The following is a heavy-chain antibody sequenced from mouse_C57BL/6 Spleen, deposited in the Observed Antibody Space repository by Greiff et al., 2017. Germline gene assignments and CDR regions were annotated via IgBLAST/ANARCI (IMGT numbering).Heavy chain of an antibody. CDR3: ARRGGITTVVADYFDY. CDR2: IYPGDGDT. V-gene: IGHV1-80*01. Sequence: VKLVESGAELVKPGASVKISCKASGYAFSSYWMNWVKQRPGKGLEWIGQIYPGDGDTNYNGKFKGKATLTADKSSSTAYMQLSSLTSEDSAVYFWARRGGITTVVADYFDYWGQGTTLTVSS. J-gene: IGHJ2*01. D-gene: IGHD1-1*01. CDR1: GYAFSSYW.